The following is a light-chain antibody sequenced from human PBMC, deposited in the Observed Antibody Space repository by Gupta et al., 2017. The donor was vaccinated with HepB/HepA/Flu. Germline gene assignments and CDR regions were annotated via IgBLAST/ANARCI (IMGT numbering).Light chain of an antibody. CDR1: NSNIGSHS. J-gene: IGLJ3*02. V-gene: IGLV1-44*01. Sequence: QSVVTQSPSASGTPGQRVTISCSGSNSNIGSHSVNWYQHFPGTAPKLVIFDSNLRPSGVPDRFSGSKSGTSASLAISGLQSEDEADYYCTSWDNNLNGWVCGGGTKLTVL. CDR3: TSWDNNLNGWV. CDR2: DSN.